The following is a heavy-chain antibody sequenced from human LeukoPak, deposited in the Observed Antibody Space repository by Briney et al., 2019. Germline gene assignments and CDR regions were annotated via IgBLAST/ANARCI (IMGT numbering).Heavy chain of an antibody. V-gene: IGHV3-30*04. J-gene: IGHJ4*02. D-gene: IGHD4-23*01. CDR1: GFTFSSYA. CDR3: ARDRFYGGKRLDY. Sequence: GGSLRLSCAASGFTFSSYAMHWVRQAPGKGLEWVAVISYDGSNKYYADSVKGRFTISRDNSKNTLYLQMNSLRAEDTAVYYCARDRFYGGKRLDYWGQGTLVTVSS. CDR2: ISYDGSNK.